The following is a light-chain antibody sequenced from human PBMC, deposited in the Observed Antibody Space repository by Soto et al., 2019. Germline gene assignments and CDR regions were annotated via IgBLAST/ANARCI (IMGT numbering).Light chain of an antibody. Sequence: EIVLTQSPATLSLSPGERVTLSCRASQSVSSYLAWYQQKPGQAPRLLIYDVSNRATGIPARFRGSGSGTDFTLTINRLEPEDFALYYCQQYSAYPLSFGGGTKVDI. V-gene: IGKV3-11*01. CDR1: QSVSSY. CDR2: DVS. CDR3: QQYSAYPLS. J-gene: IGKJ4*01.